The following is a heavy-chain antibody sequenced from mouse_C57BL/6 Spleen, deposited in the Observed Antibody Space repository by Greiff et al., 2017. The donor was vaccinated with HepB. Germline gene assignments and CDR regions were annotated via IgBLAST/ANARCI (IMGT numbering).Heavy chain of an antibody. D-gene: IGHD2-4*01. CDR1: GYTFTDYY. J-gene: IGHJ4*01. V-gene: IGHV1-76*01. CDR2: IYPGSGNT. Sequence: VKLMESGAELVRPGASVKLSCKASGYTFTDYYINWVKQRPGQGLEWIARIYPGSGNTYYNEKFKGKATLTAEKSSSTAYMQLSSLTSEDSAVYFCAREEGIYYDHYYAMDYWGQGTSVTVSS. CDR3: AREEGIYYDHYYAMDY.